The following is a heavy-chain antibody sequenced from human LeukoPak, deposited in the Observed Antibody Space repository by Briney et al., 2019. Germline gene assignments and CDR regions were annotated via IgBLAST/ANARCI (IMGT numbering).Heavy chain of an antibody. V-gene: IGHV3-23*01. CDR1: GFTFSTYA. CDR2: ISGSGGGT. J-gene: IGHJ4*02. D-gene: IGHD4-17*01. CDR3: AKGLNYGDYDN. Sequence: GGSLRLSCAASGFTFSTYAMSWVRQAPGKGLEWVSAISGSGGGTYYADSVKGRFTISRDNSKNTLYLQMNSLRAEDTAVYYCAKGLNYGDYDNWGQGTLVTVCS.